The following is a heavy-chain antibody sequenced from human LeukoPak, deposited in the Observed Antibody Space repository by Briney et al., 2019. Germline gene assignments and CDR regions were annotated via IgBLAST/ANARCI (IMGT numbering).Heavy chain of an antibody. CDR2: INPKNGGT. J-gene: IGHJ4*02. CDR1: GYMFAGFY. CDR3: AKGDIYFDY. V-gene: IGHV1-2*02. Sequence: ASVKVSCKASGYMFAGFYMHWVRQAPGQGLEWMGWINPKNGGTSYAQKFQGRVTMTRDTSISTAYMELSRLTSDDTAVYYCAKGDIYFDYWGQGTLVTVSS.